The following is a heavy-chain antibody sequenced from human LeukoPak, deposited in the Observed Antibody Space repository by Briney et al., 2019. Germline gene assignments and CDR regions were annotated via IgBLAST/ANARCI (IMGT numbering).Heavy chain of an antibody. CDR1: GGSISSSNW. J-gene: IGHJ4*02. CDR2: IYHSGST. CDR3: ARETGYSYGYTRDY. D-gene: IGHD5-18*01. Sequence: SETLSLTCAVSGGSISSSNWWSWVRQPPGKGLEWIGEIYHSGSTNYNPSLKSRVTISVDTSKNQFSLKLSSVTAADTAVYYCARETGYSYGYTRDYWGQGTLVTVSS. V-gene: IGHV4-4*02.